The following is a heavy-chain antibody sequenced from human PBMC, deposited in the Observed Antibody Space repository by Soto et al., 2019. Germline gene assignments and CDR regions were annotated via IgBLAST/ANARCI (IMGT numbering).Heavy chain of an antibody. CDR2: ISAYNGNT. V-gene: IGHV1-18*01. CDR1: GYTFTSYG. J-gene: IGHJ5*02. Sequence: ASVKVSCKASGYTFTSYGISWVRQAPGQGLEWMGWISAYNGNTNYAQKLQGRVTMTTDTSTSTAYMELRSLRSDDTAVYYCARAPKYYYDSSGYFSWGQGTLVTVSS. CDR3: ARAPKYYYDSSGYFS. D-gene: IGHD3-22*01.